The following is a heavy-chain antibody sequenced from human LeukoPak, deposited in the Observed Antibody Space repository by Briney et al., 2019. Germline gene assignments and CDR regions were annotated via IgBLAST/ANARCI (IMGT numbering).Heavy chain of an antibody. D-gene: IGHD3-22*01. CDR1: GSSLTTRGMC. Sequence: SGPALVKPTQTPILTCTFSGSSLTTRGMCVSWIRQPPGKALEWLARIDWDDDKFYNTSLKTRLTISKDTSKNQVVLTMTNMDPVDTATYYCARTGCYYDSSGYSYWGQGTLVTVSS. V-gene: IGHV2-70*17. J-gene: IGHJ4*02. CDR2: IDWDDDK. CDR3: ARTGCYYDSSGYSY.